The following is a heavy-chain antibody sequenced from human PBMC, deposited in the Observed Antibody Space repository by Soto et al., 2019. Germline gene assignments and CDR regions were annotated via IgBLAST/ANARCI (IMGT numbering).Heavy chain of an antibody. CDR2: ITSKTGDT. CDR3: PRDLMPNYRGRGDLAY. V-gene: IGHV3-21*06. Sequence: EVRLVESGGGLVKPGGSLRLSCVASGFTFNKYSMNWVRQAPGKGLEWVSSITSKTGDTYYADSVKGRFIISRDNPKNSLAQQVTSLRYEDRAVYYCPRDLMPNYRGRGDLAYWGQGTLVPGPS. D-gene: IGHD5-12*01. J-gene: IGHJ4*02. CDR1: GFTFNKYS.